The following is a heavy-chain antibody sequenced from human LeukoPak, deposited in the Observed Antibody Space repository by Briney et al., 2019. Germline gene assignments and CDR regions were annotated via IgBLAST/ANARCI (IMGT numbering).Heavy chain of an antibody. Sequence: GGSLRLSCAASGFTFSSYGMSWVRQAPGKGLEWVSYISSSSSTIYYADSVKGRFTISRDTAKKSLFLQMNSLRAEDTAVYYCARARVTSIAAADYLDYWGQGTLVTVSS. CDR2: ISSSSSTI. J-gene: IGHJ4*02. CDR1: GFTFSSYG. V-gene: IGHV3-48*01. CDR3: ARARVTSIAAADYLDY. D-gene: IGHD6-13*01.